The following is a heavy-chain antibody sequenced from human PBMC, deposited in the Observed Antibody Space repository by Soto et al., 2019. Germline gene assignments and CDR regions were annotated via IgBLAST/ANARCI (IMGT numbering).Heavy chain of an antibody. CDR2: IIPILGLA. J-gene: IGHJ4*02. Sequence: SVKVSCKASGGTFSSYTISWVRQAPGQGLEWMGRIIPILGLANYVQKFQGRVTITADKSTSTAYMELSSLRSEDTAVYYCARGIYGGNSIDYWGQGTLVTVSS. V-gene: IGHV1-69*02. D-gene: IGHD4-17*01. CDR1: GGTFSSYT. CDR3: ARGIYGGNSIDY.